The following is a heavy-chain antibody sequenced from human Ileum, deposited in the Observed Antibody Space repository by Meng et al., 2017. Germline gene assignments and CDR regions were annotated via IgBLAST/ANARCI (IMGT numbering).Heavy chain of an antibody. J-gene: IGHJ4*02. Sequence: EVQLGESGGGLVKPGGFLRLSCAASGFTFSSTWMTWVRQAPGKGLEWVGRIKITTDAGTPDYAAPVKGRFTISINDSKNTLYLQMNSLKTEDTAVYYCTTGKDYWGQGTLVTVSS. CDR2: IKITTDAGTP. V-gene: IGHV3-15*01. CDR3: TTGKDY. CDR1: GFTFSSTW.